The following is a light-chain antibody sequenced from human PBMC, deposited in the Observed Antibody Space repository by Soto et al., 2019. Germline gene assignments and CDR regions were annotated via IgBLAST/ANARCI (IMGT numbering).Light chain of an antibody. Sequence: EVVLTQSPGTLSLSPGERATLSCRASQSVSSSYLAWYLQKPGQAPSLLIYDASTRATGIPDRFSGSGSGTDFTLTISRLEPEDFAVYYCQQYGNSLGTFGQGTKVEIK. V-gene: IGKV3-20*01. CDR1: QSVSSSY. CDR3: QQYGNSLGT. J-gene: IGKJ1*01. CDR2: DAS.